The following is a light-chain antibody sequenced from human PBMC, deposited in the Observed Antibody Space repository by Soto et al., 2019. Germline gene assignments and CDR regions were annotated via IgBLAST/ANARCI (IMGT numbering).Light chain of an antibody. J-gene: IGKJ1*01. V-gene: IGKV3-20*01. Sequence: EIVLTQSPGTLSLSPGERATLSCRASQSVSSNFLAWYQQKPGQTPRLLIYGASSRDTGIPDRFSGSGSGTDFTLTISRLEPEDSAVYFCQQFNSLRWTFGQGTKVEIK. CDR2: GAS. CDR3: QQFNSLRWT. CDR1: QSVSSNF.